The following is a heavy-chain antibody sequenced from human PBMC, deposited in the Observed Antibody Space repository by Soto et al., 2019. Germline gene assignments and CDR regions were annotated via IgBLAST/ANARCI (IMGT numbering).Heavy chain of an antibody. CDR1: GDSVSSNIAA. J-gene: IGHJ4*02. CDR2: TYYRSKWYN. D-gene: IGHD6-19*01. CDR3: ARESWSSGWYPGFY. V-gene: IGHV6-1*01. Sequence: SQTLSLTSAISGDSVSSNIAAWNWIRQSPSRGLEWLGRTYYRSKWYNDYAVSVKSRITINPDTSKNQFSLQLNSVTPEDTAVYYCARESWSSGWYPGFYWGQGTLVPVSS.